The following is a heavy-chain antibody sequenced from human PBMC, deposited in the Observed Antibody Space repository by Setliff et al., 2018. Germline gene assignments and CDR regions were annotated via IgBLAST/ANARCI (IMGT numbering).Heavy chain of an antibody. D-gene: IGHD1-26*01. CDR3: VRSGKFGMRFWFDQ. V-gene: IGHV1-69*13. Sequence: SVKVSCKASGGTFSSYAISWVRQAPGQGLEWMGGIIPIFGTANYAQKFQGRVTITADESTSTAYMELSSLTSDDTAFYYCVRSGKFGMRFWFDQWGLGTLVTVSS. CDR1: GGTFSSYA. J-gene: IGHJ5*02. CDR2: IIPIFGTA.